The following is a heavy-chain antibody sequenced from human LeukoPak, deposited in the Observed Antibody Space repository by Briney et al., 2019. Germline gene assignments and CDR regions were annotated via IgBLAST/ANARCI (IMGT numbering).Heavy chain of an antibody. CDR2: IIPIFGTA. Sequence: SVKVSCKASGGTFSSYAISWVRQAPGQGLEWMGGIIPIFGTANYAQKFQSRVTITADESTSTAYMELSSLRSEDTAVYYCARGNSYYYDSSGYNYWGQGTLVTVSS. CDR1: GGTFSSYA. J-gene: IGHJ4*02. D-gene: IGHD3-22*01. CDR3: ARGNSYYYDSSGYNY. V-gene: IGHV1-69*13.